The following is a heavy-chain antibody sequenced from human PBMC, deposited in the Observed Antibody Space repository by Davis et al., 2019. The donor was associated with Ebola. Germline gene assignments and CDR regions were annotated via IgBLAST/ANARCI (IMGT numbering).Heavy chain of an antibody. D-gene: IGHD3-10*01. Sequence: MPSETLSLTCAVSGGSISSSNWWSWVRQPPGKGLEWTGEIYHSGSTNYNPSLKSRVTISVDTSKNQFSLKLSSVTAADTAVYYCARVDYYGKTSFDYWGQGTLVTVSS. CDR3: ARVDYYGKTSFDY. CDR2: IYHSGST. V-gene: IGHV4-4*02. CDR1: GGSISSSNW. J-gene: IGHJ4*02.